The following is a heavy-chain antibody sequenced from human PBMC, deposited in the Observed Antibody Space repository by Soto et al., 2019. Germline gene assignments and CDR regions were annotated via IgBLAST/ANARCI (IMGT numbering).Heavy chain of an antibody. Sequence: EVQLVESRGGLVQPGGSLRLSCAASGFTLSTYSMNWVRQAPGKGLEWISYISLSGDTIYYAASVRGRFTISRDNAKNSLYLHMNSLRAEDTAVYYCARGPPLFDPWGRGTLVTVSS. V-gene: IGHV3-48*01. CDR1: GFTLSTYS. CDR2: ISLSGDTI. J-gene: IGHJ5*02. CDR3: ARGPPLFDP.